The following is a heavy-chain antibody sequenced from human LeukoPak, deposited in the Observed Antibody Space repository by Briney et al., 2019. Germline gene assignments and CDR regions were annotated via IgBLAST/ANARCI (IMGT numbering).Heavy chain of an antibody. CDR1: GFTFSSYA. Sequence: GGSLRLSCAASGFTFSSYAMSWVRQAPGKGLEWVSAISGSGGSTYYADSVKGRFTISRDNSKNTLYLQMNSLRAEDTAVYYYAKDLIVVVTDSIDYWGQGTLVTVSS. D-gene: IGHD2-21*02. CDR3: AKDLIVVVTDSIDY. J-gene: IGHJ4*02. CDR2: ISGSGGST. V-gene: IGHV3-23*01.